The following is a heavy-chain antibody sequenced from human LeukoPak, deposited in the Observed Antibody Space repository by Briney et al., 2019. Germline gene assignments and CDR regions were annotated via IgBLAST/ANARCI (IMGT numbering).Heavy chain of an antibody. CDR2: INPNSGGT. V-gene: IGHV1-2*02. Sequence: ASVKVSCKASGYTFSSFSINWIRQAPGQGLEWMGWINPNSGGTNYAQKFQGRVTMTRDTSISTAYMELSRLRSDDTAVYYCARSCSSTSCYGGFDYWGQGTLVTVSS. CDR3: ARSCSSTSCYGGFDY. CDR1: GYTFSSFS. D-gene: IGHD2-2*01. J-gene: IGHJ4*02.